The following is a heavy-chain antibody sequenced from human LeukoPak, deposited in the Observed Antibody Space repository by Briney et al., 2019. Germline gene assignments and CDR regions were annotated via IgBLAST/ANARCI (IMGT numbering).Heavy chain of an antibody. CDR2: TIPIFGTA. J-gene: IGHJ4*02. CDR3: ARGHFPMVRGVITYFDY. Sequence: GASVKVSCKASGGTFSSCAISWVRQAPGQGLEWMGGTIPIFGTANYAQKFQGRVTITPDESTSTAYMELSSLRSEDTAVYYCARGHFPMVRGVITYFDYWGQGTLVTVSS. D-gene: IGHD3-10*01. V-gene: IGHV1-69*13. CDR1: GGTFSSCA.